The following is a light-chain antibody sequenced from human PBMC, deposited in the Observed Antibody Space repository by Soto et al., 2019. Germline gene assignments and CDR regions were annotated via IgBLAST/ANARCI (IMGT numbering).Light chain of an antibody. CDR3: QQRSHWPT. V-gene: IGKV3-11*01. J-gene: IGKJ2*01. CDR2: DAS. Sequence: EIVLTQSPANLSLSPGERATLSCRASQSVSSYLAWYQQKPGQTPRLLIYDASNRTTGIPVRFSGSGSGTDFILTINSLEPEDFAVYYCQQRSHWPTFGQGTKLEI. CDR1: QSVSSY.